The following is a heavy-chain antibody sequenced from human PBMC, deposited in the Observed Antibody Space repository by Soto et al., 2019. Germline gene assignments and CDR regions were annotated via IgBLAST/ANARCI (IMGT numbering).Heavy chain of an antibody. Sequence: QVQLQESGPGLVMPSQTLSLTCTVSGDSVSSGGYYWNWIRQHPGRGREWLGYIYDSETTYYNPSLESRLSISVDASKNQFSLKVTSVTPADTAVYYCARENFGVIIHDAFDLWGQGTMVTVSS. J-gene: IGHJ3*01. CDR1: GDSVSSGGYY. D-gene: IGHD2-8*01. CDR2: IYDSETT. V-gene: IGHV4-31*03. CDR3: ARENFGVIIHDAFDL.